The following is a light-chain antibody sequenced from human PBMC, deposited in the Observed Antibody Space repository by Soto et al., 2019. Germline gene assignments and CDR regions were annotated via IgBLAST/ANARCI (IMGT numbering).Light chain of an antibody. Sequence: QSVLTQPASVSGSPGQSITLSCTGTTSDVGRYKFVSWYQQHPGKAPKLLIYEVSNRPSGVSSRFSGSKSGNTASLTISGLQTEDEATYYCSSSTATDTLVIFGGGTKLTVL. CDR2: EVS. J-gene: IGLJ2*01. CDR3: SSSTATDTLVI. V-gene: IGLV2-14*01. CDR1: TSDVGRYKF.